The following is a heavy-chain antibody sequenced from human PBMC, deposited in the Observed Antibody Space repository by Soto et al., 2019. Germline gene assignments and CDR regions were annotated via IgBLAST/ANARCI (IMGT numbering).Heavy chain of an antibody. Sequence: QVQLVQSGAEVKKPGSSVKVSCKASGGTFSSYAISWVRQAPGQGLEWMGGIIPIFGTANYAQKFQGRVTITADDSTSTAYRELSSLRSEDTAVYYCAREKGVVVVAATRWFDPWGQGTLVTVSS. D-gene: IGHD2-15*01. CDR3: AREKGVVVVAATRWFDP. CDR2: IIPIFGTA. CDR1: GGTFSSYA. J-gene: IGHJ5*02. V-gene: IGHV1-69*12.